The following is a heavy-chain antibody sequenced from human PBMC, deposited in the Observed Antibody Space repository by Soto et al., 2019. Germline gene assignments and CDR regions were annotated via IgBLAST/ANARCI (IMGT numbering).Heavy chain of an antibody. V-gene: IGHV4-59*01. CDR1: GGSISGYY. CDR2: MYNTGST. D-gene: IGHD2-21*02. J-gene: IGHJ6*02. Sequence: SETLSLTCTVSGGSISGYYLSWIRQPPGKGLEWIGYMYNTGSTVYNPSFKSRVTISVDTSKNQFSLKLNSVTAADTAVYYCARDLWGYCGTDCYPLDVWGQGTTVTVSS. CDR3: ARDLWGYCGTDCYPLDV.